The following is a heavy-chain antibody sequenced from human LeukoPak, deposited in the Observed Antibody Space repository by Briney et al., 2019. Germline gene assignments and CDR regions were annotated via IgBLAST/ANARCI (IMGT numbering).Heavy chain of an antibody. J-gene: IGHJ3*02. CDR2: VYTSGST. Sequence: SETLSLTCTVSGGSISSYYWSWIRQPAGKGLEWIGRVYTSGSTNYNPSLKSRVTISVDTSKNQFSLKLSSVTAADTAVYYCARAAFPRWLVHDAFDIWGQGTMVTVSS. D-gene: IGHD6-19*01. CDR1: GGSISSYY. V-gene: IGHV4-4*07. CDR3: ARAAFPRWLVHDAFDI.